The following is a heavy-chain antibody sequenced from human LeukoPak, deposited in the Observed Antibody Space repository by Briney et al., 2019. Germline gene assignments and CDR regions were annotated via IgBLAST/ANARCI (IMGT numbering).Heavy chain of an antibody. CDR1: GFTFSSYA. Sequence: GGSLRLSCAASGFTFSSYAMSWVRQAPGKGLEWVSAISGSGGSTYYADSVKGRFTISRDNSKNTLYLQMYSLRAEDTAVYYCANRITIFGVVIPFHWGQGTLVTVSS. CDR3: ANRITIFGVVIPFH. D-gene: IGHD3-3*01. CDR2: ISGSGGST. V-gene: IGHV3-23*01. J-gene: IGHJ4*02.